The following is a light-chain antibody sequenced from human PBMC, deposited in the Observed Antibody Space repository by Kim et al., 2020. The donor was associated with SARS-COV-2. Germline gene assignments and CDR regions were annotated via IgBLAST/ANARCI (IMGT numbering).Light chain of an antibody. V-gene: IGLV3-19*01. J-gene: IGLJ3*02. Sequence: ALGQAVRITCLGASLRNYYANWYQQKPGQAPVLVIYGQNNRPSGIPDRFSGSSSENTASLTITGAQAEDEADYYCDSRDSSGYHLVFGGGTKLTVL. CDR1: SLRNYY. CDR3: DSRDSSGYHLV. CDR2: GQN.